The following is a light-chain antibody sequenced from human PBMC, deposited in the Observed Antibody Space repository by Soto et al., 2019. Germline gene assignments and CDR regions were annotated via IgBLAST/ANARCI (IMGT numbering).Light chain of an antibody. J-gene: IGLJ1*01. CDR2: GNS. Sequence: QAVVTQPPSVSGAPGQRVTISCTGSSSNIGAGYDVHWYQQLPGTAPKLLIYGNSNRPSGVPDRFSGSKSGTSASLAITGLQAEDEADYYCQSAGVFGTGTKLTVL. V-gene: IGLV1-40*01. CDR3: QSAGV. CDR1: SSNIGAGYD.